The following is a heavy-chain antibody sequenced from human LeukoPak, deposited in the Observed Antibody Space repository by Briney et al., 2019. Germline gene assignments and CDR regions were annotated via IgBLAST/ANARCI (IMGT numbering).Heavy chain of an antibody. Sequence: SETLSLTCAVYGGSFSGYYWSWIRQPPGKGLEWIGEINHSGSTNYNPSLKSRVTISVDTSKNQFSLQLNSVTPEDTAVYYCARVVRESSLRFLEWFATPTDWFDPWGQGTLVTVSS. V-gene: IGHV4-34*01. J-gene: IGHJ5*02. CDR3: ARVVRESSLRFLEWFATPTDWFDP. CDR1: GGSFSGYY. D-gene: IGHD3-3*01. CDR2: INHSGST.